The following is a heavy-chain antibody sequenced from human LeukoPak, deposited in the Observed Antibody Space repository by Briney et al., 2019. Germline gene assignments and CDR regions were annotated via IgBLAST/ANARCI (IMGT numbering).Heavy chain of an antibody. CDR1: GFTFSSYA. D-gene: IGHD6-13*01. Sequence: GGSLRLSCAASGFTFSSYAMHWVRQAPGKGLEYVSAISSNGGSTYYANSVKGRFTISRDNPKNTLYLQMGSLRAEDMAVYYCARARAAAFDYWGQGTLVTVSS. V-gene: IGHV3-64*01. J-gene: IGHJ4*02. CDR3: ARARAAAFDY. CDR2: ISSNGGST.